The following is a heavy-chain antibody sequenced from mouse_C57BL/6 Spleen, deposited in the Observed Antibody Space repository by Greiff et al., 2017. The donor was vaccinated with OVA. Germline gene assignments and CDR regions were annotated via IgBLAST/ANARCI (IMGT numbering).Heavy chain of an antibody. V-gene: IGHV1-82*01. J-gene: IGHJ4*01. CDR1: GYAFSSSW. CDR2: IYPGDGDT. D-gene: IGHD4-1*01. Sequence: VQLQQSGPELVKPGASVKISCKASGYAFSSSWMNWVKQRPGKGLEWIGRIYPGDGDTNYNGKFKGKATLTADKSSSTAYMQLSSLTSEDSAVYFCTGVYAMDYWGKGTSVTVSS. CDR3: TGVYAMDY.